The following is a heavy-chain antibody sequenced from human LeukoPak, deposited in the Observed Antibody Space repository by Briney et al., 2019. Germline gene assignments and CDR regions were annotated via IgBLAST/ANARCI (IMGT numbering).Heavy chain of an antibody. CDR2: ISGSGGST. CDR3: AWGTIFGVGPAEGMDV. Sequence: GGSLRLSCAASGFTFSSYAMSWVRQAPGKGLEWVSAISGSGGSTYYADSVKGRFTISRDNSKNTLYLQMNSLRAEDTAVYYCAWGTIFGVGPAEGMDVWGQGTTVTVSS. CDR1: GFTFSSYA. V-gene: IGHV3-23*01. D-gene: IGHD3-3*01. J-gene: IGHJ6*02.